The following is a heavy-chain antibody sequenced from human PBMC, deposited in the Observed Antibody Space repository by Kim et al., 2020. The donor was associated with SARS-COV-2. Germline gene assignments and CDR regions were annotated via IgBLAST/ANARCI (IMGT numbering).Heavy chain of an antibody. CDR2: ST. CDR3: AKDKIRELGY. Sequence: STYYTDSMKGRFTISRDNSKNTLYLQMNSLRAEDTAVYYCAKDKIRELGYWGQGTLVTVSS. V-gene: IGHV3-23*01. D-gene: IGHD3-10*01. J-gene: IGHJ4*02.